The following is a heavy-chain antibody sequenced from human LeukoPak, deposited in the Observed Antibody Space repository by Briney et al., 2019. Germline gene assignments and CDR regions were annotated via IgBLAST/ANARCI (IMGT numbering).Heavy chain of an antibody. CDR3: AGSIAVAGTWSWWFDP. V-gene: IGHV4-30-2*01. CDR2: IYHSGST. Sequence: SETLSLTCTVSGGSISSGGYYWSWIRQPPGKGLEWIGYIYHSGSTYYNPSLKSRVTISVDRSKNQFSLKLSSVTAADTAVYYCAGSIAVAGTWSWWFDPWGQGTLVTVSS. J-gene: IGHJ5*02. D-gene: IGHD6-19*01. CDR1: GGSISSGGYY.